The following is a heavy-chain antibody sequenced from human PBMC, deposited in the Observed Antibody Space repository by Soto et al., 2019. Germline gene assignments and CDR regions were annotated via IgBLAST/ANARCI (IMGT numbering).Heavy chain of an antibody. Sequence: SETLSLTCTVSGGSISSYYWSWIRQPPGKGLEWIGYIYYSGSTNYNPSLKSRVTISVDTSKNQLSLKLSSVTAADTAVYYCARYIAAAGTTNWFDPWGQGTLVTVS. CDR1: GGSISSYY. D-gene: IGHD6-13*01. CDR3: ARYIAAAGTTNWFDP. V-gene: IGHV4-59*01. J-gene: IGHJ5*02. CDR2: IYYSGST.